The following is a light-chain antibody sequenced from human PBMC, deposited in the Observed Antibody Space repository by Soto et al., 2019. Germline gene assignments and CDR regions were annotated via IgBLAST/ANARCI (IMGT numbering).Light chain of an antibody. Sequence: DIQMTQSPSTLSASVGDRVTITCRASQSISNWLAWYHQKPGKAPKLLIYKASTLETGVPSRFTGSASGTQFSLTISSLQPEDFATYYCQQYDSYPYTFGQGTKLEI. CDR2: KAS. J-gene: IGKJ2*01. CDR3: QQYDSYPYT. V-gene: IGKV1-5*03. CDR1: QSISNW.